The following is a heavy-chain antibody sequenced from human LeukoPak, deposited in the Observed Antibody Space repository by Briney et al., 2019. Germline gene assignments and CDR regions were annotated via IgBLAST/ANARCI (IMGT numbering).Heavy chain of an antibody. J-gene: IGHJ4*02. Sequence: PSETLSLTCTVSGGSISSYYWSWIRQPPGKGLEWIGYIYYSGSTNYNPSLKSRVTISVDTSKNQFSLKLSSVTAADTAVYYCAAAAPYHVSGSYDYWGQGTLVTVSS. D-gene: IGHD1-26*01. CDR3: AAAAPYHVSGSYDY. CDR2: IYYSGST. CDR1: GGSISSYY. V-gene: IGHV4-59*01.